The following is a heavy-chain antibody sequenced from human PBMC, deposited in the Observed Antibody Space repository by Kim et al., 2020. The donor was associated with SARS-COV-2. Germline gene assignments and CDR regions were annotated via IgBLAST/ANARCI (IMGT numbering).Heavy chain of an antibody. Sequence: ASVKVSCKASGYTFTGYYMHWVRQAPGQGLEWMGWINPNSGGTNYAQKFQGRVTMTRDTSISTAYMELSRLRSDDTAVYYCARDSVNYDFWSGSVYYYGMDVWGQGTTVTVSS. D-gene: IGHD3-3*01. J-gene: IGHJ6*02. V-gene: IGHV1-2*02. CDR3: ARDSVNYDFWSGSVYYYGMDV. CDR1: GYTFTGYY. CDR2: INPNSGGT.